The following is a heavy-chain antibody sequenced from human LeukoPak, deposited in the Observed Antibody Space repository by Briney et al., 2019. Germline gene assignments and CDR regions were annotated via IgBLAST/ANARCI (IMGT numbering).Heavy chain of an antibody. Sequence: GGSLRLSCAASGFTVSSNYMSWVRQAPGKGLEWVSVIYSGGSTYYADSVKGRFTISRDNSKNTLYLQMNSLGAEDTAVYYCARVANYGGNSGWGQGTLVTVSS. V-gene: IGHV3-53*01. J-gene: IGHJ4*02. CDR3: ARVANYGGNSG. CDR1: GFTVSSNY. D-gene: IGHD4-23*01. CDR2: IYSGGST.